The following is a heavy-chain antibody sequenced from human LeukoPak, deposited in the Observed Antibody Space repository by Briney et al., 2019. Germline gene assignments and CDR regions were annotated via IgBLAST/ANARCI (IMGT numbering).Heavy chain of an antibody. V-gene: IGHV1-46*01. CDR2: INPSGGST. CDR3: ARALYFGEIVVVPAARGHYYYMDV. J-gene: IGHJ6*03. CDR1: GYTFTSYY. Sequence: ASVKVSCKASGYTFTSYYVHWVRQAPGQGLEWMGIINPSGGSTSYAQKFQGRVTMTRDTSTSTVYMELSSLRSEDTAVYYCARALYFGEIVVVPAARGHYYYMDVWGKGTTVTVSS. D-gene: IGHD2-2*01.